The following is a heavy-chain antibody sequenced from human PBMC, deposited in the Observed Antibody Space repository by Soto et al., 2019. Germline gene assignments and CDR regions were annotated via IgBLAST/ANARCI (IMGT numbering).Heavy chain of an antibody. CDR1: GYTFTSYG. CDR2: INPNSGGT. J-gene: IGHJ4*01. CDR3: ATGDSRSLLDY. V-gene: IGHV1-2*04. Sequence: ASVKVSCKASGYTFTSYGISWVRQAPGQGLEWMGWINPNSGGTNYAQKFQGWVTVTRDTSTSTAYMELSRLRSDDTAVYYCATGDSRSLLDYWGQGTLVTVS. D-gene: IGHD3-22*01.